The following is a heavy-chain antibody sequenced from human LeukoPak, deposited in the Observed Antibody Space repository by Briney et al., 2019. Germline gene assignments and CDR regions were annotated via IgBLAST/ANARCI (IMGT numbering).Heavy chain of an antibody. Sequence: GESLKISCKGSGYSFTSYWISWVRQMPGKGLEWMGRIDPSDSYTNYSPSFQGHVTISADKSINTAYLQWSSLKASDTAMYYCARQHGSGSYYSRAIDYWGQGTLVTVSS. CDR2: IDPSDSYT. J-gene: IGHJ4*02. CDR3: ARQHGSGSYYSRAIDY. D-gene: IGHD3-10*01. CDR1: GYSFTSYW. V-gene: IGHV5-10-1*01.